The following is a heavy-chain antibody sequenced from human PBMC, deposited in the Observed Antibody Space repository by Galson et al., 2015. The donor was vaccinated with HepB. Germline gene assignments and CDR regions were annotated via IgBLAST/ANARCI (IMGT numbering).Heavy chain of an antibody. CDR1: GFTFSSYA. Sequence: SLRLSCAASGFTFSSYAMHWVRQAPGKGLEWVAVISYDGSNKYYADSVKGRFTISRDNSKNTLYLQMNSLRAEDTAVYYCARDLVPAAGNYYGMDVWGQGTTVTVSS. J-gene: IGHJ6*02. CDR2: ISYDGSNK. CDR3: ARDLVPAAGNYYGMDV. V-gene: IGHV3-30-3*01. D-gene: IGHD2-2*01.